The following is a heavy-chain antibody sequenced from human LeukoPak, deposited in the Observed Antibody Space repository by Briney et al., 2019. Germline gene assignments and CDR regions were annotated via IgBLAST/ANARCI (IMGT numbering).Heavy chain of an antibody. V-gene: IGHV3-7*01. CDR3: FGSGSYSN. CDR1: GFTFSNSW. J-gene: IGHJ4*02. Sequence: GGSLRLSCAASGFTFSNSWINWVRQALGKGLEWVANIKPDGSQTYYLDSVKGRFTVSRDNAKDSAYLQMNSLRDEDTAVYYCFGSGSYSNWDQGTLVTVSS. D-gene: IGHD3-10*01. CDR2: IKPDGSQT.